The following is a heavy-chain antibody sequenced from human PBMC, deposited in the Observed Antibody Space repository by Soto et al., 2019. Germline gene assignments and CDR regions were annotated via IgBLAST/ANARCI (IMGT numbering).Heavy chain of an antibody. V-gene: IGHV4-59*01. CDR3: ARENGYCSGGSCYGWGYYYYGMDV. CDR1: GGSISSYY. D-gene: IGHD2-15*01. J-gene: IGHJ6*02. Sequence: SETLSLTCTVSGGSISSYYWGGIRQPPGKGLEWIGYIYYSGSTNYNPSLKSRVTMSVDTSKNQFSLKLSSVTAADTAVYYCARENGYCSGGSCYGWGYYYYGMDVRGQGTTVTVSS. CDR2: IYYSGST.